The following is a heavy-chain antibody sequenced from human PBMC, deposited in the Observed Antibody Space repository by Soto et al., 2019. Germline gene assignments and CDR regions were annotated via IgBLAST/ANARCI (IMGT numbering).Heavy chain of an antibody. Sequence: QVQLVQSGAEVREPGASVKVSCKASGYSFTSLDINWVRQTAGQGLEWMGWMQPSTGRTGYAQKFQGRVTMTRDTSINPAYMELTTLRSDDTAFYYCARGVSAGVDYWGQGTLVTVSS. D-gene: IGHD1-26*01. J-gene: IGHJ4*02. V-gene: IGHV1-8*01. CDR1: GYSFTSLD. CDR2: MQPSTGRT. CDR3: ARGVSAGVDY.